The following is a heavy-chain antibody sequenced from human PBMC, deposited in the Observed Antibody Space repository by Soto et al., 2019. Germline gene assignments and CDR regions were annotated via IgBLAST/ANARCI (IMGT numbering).Heavy chain of an antibody. CDR2: ISHEGGTQ. CDR3: AKEGSPKVSRWDDY. V-gene: IGHV3-30*18. CDR1: GFTFSDYG. Sequence: VQLAESGGGVVQPGGSLRLSCAASGFTFSDYGIDWIRQAPGKGLEWVAVISHEGGTQYYADSVRGRFTVSRDNSKNVLYLQMDSLSPEDTAVYFCAKEGSPKVSRWDDYWGQGTLVTVSS. D-gene: IGHD1-26*01. J-gene: IGHJ4*02.